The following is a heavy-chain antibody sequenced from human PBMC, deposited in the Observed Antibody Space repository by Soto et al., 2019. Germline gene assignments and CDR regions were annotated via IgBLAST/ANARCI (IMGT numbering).Heavy chain of an antibody. CDR3: ATYCVTTTCPKHYSMDV. Sequence: SETLSLTCVVSGGAITSNNWWIWVRQPPGKGLEWVGEIDHSGTTNYNPPFKSRVTVSVDKSKSQFSLKLTSVTAADTAVYYCATYCVTTTCPKHYSMDVWGQGITVTVSS. J-gene: IGHJ6*02. CDR1: GGAITSNNW. CDR2: IDHSGTT. D-gene: IGHD2-2*01. V-gene: IGHV4-4*02.